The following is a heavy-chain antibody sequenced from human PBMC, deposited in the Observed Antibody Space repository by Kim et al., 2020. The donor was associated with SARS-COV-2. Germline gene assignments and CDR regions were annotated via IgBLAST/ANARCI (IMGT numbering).Heavy chain of an antibody. CDR1: GFTFSSYA. J-gene: IGHJ6*02. CDR3: AKQLGFHPRAGMDV. V-gene: IGHV3-23*01. CDR2: ISGSGGST. Sequence: GGSLRLSCAASGFTFSSYAMSWVRQAPGKGLEWVSAISGSGGSTYYADSVKGRFTISRDNSKNTLYLQMNSLRAEDTAVYYCAKQLGFHPRAGMDVWGQGTTVTVSS. D-gene: IGHD1-1*01.